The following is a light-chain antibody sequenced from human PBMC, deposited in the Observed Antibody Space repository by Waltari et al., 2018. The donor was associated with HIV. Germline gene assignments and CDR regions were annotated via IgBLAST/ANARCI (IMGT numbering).Light chain of an antibody. V-gene: IGLV2-8*01. J-gene: IGLJ3*02. Sequence: QSALTQPPSASGSPGQSVTIPCTGTSSDVGGYNYVSWYQQYPGKAPKVMIVEVSNRPSGVPDRVSGSRSGNTASLTVSGLQAEDEADYYCSSYAGSNNWVFGGGTKLTVL. CDR1: SSDVGGYNY. CDR3: SSYAGSNNWV. CDR2: EVS.